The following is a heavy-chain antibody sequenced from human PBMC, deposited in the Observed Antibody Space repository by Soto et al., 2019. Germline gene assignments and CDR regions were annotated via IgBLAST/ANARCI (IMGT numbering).Heavy chain of an antibody. V-gene: IGHV3-23*01. CDR1: GFTFSNYA. J-gene: IGHJ4*02. CDR2: ISGSGDYS. D-gene: IGHD5-18*01. Sequence: EVQLLESGGALVQPGGSLRLSCAASGFTFSNYAMAWVRQTPGKGLEWVSFISGSGDYSDSADSVRGRFTISRDNSKNTLFLQFSRPRAEDTAVYYCAKDRAPTGRVVTAIDYWGQGTLVTVSS. CDR3: AKDRAPTGRVVTAIDY.